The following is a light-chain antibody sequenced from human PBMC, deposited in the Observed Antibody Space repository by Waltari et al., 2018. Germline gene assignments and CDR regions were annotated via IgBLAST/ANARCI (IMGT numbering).Light chain of an antibody. Sequence: QSALTQPPSASGSPGQSVSLSCTGTSSDVAFYDFVSWYKQDPGKAPNLIIYDVNTRPSVVPGRFSGSKSGNTASLIFSGLQADDEAYYYCSSYAGDNILIFGGGTKLTV. V-gene: IGLV2-8*01. CDR1: SSDVAFYDF. CDR3: SSYAGDNILI. CDR2: DVN. J-gene: IGLJ2*01.